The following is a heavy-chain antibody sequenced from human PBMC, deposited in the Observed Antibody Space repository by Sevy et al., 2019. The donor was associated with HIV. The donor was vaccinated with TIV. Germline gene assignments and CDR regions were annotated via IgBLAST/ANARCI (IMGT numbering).Heavy chain of an antibody. CDR1: GGTFSSSA. CDR2: IFPIFATA. J-gene: IGHJ4*02. CDR3: ASGLAVSVDF. V-gene: IGHV1-69*13. D-gene: IGHD6-19*01. Sequence: ASVKVSCKASGGTFSSSAISWVRQAPGQGLEWMGEIFPIFATAKYAQKFQGRVTISADESTSTAYMELSSLRSEDTAVYFCASGLAVSVDFWGQGTLVTVSS.